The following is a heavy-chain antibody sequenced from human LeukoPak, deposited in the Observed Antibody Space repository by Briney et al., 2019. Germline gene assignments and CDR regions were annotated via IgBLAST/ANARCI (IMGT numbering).Heavy chain of an antibody. CDR2: IIPIFGTA. Sequence: SVKVSCKASGGTFSSYAISWVRQAPGQGLEWMGGIIPIFGTANYAQKFQGRVTITTDESTSTAYMELSSLRSEDTAVYYCARDLVGVVPAGVRPEDAFDIWGQGTMVTVSS. V-gene: IGHV1-69*05. CDR1: GGTFSSYA. CDR3: ARDLVGVVPAGVRPEDAFDI. J-gene: IGHJ3*02. D-gene: IGHD2-2*01.